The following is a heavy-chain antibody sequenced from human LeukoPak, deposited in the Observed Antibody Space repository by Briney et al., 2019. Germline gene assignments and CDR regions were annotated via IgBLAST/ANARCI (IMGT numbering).Heavy chain of an antibody. Sequence: SETLSLTCTVSGGSISSSSYYWGWLRQPPGKGLEWIVSIYYSGSTYYNPSLKSRVTISVDTSKNQFSLKLSSVTAADTAVYYCASARGYFDWWGQGTLVTVSS. CDR2: IYYSGST. CDR1: GGSISSSSYY. D-gene: IGHD6-13*01. J-gene: IGHJ4*02. V-gene: IGHV4-39*07. CDR3: ASARGYFDW.